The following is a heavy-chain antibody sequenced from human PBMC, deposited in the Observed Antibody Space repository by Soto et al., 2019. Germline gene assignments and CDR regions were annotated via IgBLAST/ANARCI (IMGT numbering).Heavy chain of an antibody. D-gene: IGHD1-20*01. V-gene: IGHV3-30-3*01. CDR3: AIVLYNWNDGGMDV. CDR2: ISYDGSNK. J-gene: IGHJ6*02. Sequence: SLRLSCAASGFTFSSYAMHWVRQAPGKGLEWVAVISYDGSNKYYADSVKGRFTISRDNSKNTLYLQMNSLRAEDTAVYYCAIVLYNWNDGGMDVWGQGTTVTVSS. CDR1: GFTFSSYA.